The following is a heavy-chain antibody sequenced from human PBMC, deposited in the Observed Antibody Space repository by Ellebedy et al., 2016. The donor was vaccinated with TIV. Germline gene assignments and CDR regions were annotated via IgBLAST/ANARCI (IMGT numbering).Heavy chain of an antibody. CDR3: ATDPLDY. CDR2: INTKSGGT. CDR1: GYTFTDYF. Sequence: GGSLRLSXKASGYTFTDYFVHWVRQAPGQGLEWMGWINTKSGGTNYAQTFRGRVTLTRDTSINTAYMELSGLRSDDTALYYCATDPLDYWGQGTLVTVSS. V-gene: IGHV1-2*02. J-gene: IGHJ4*02.